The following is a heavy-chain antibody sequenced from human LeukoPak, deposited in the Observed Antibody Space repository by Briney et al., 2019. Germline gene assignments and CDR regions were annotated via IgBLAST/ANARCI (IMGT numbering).Heavy chain of an antibody. CDR1: GFTFSNYD. D-gene: IGHD3-22*01. CDR3: AKELDSSGYFDY. V-gene: IGHV3-23*01. Sequence: GGSLRLSCAASGFTFSNYDVSWVRQAPGKGLEWVSVISGSGGSTYHADSVKGRFTISRDNSKNTLYLQMNSLRAEDTAVYYCAKELDSSGYFDYWGQGTLVTVSS. J-gene: IGHJ4*02. CDR2: ISGSGGST.